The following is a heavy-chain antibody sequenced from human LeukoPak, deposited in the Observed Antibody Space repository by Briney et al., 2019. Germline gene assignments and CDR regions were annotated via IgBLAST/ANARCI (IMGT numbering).Heavy chain of an antibody. CDR2: ISSNGGST. V-gene: IGHV3-64*01. D-gene: IGHD5-18*01. CDR3: ARGPRVGYSYGYGY. Sequence: PGGSLRLSCAASGFTLSSYAMHWVRQAPGKGLEYVSAISSNGGSTYYANSVKGRFTISRDNSKNTLYLQMGSLRAEDMAVYYCARGPRVGYSYGYGYWGQGTLVTVSS. J-gene: IGHJ4*02. CDR1: GFTLSSYA.